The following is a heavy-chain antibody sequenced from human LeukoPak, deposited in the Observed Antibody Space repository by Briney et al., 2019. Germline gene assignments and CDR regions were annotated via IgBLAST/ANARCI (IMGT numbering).Heavy chain of an antibody. Sequence: RASVKVSCKASGYTFTSYYMHWVRQAPGQGLEWMGWINPNSGGTNYAQKFQGRVTMTRDTSISTAYMELSRLRSDDTAVYYCARVVDYDFWSGYPVVGYYFDYWGQGTLVTVSS. J-gene: IGHJ4*02. CDR3: ARVVDYDFWSGYPVVGYYFDY. CDR2: INPNSGGT. CDR1: GYTFTSYY. V-gene: IGHV1-2*02. D-gene: IGHD3-3*01.